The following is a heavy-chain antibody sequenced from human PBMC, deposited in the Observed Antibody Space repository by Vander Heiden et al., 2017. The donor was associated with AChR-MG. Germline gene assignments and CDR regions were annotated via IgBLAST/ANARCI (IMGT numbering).Heavy chain of an antibody. V-gene: IGHV3-7*01. CDR2: IKQDGSEK. CDR3: TTRDGSYGY. CDR1: GFAFSSDW. Sequence: EVQLVESGGGLVHPGGSLRPSCAASGFAFSSDWMTWVRQAPGKGLEWVTNIKQDGSEKYYVDSVKGRFTISRDNAKNSLYLQMNSLRAEDTAVYYCTTRDGSYGYWGQGTLVTVSS. D-gene: IGHD5-18*01. J-gene: IGHJ4*02.